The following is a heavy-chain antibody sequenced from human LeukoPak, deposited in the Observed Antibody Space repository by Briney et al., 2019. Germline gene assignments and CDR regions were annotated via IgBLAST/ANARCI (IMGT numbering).Heavy chain of an antibody. CDR2: ISGSGGSK. V-gene: IGHV3-23*01. D-gene: IGHD3-22*01. Sequence: AGSLRLSCAASGFTFSSYAMSWVRQAPGKGLEWVSAISGSGGSKYYADSVKGRFTISRDNSKNTLYLQMNSLRAEDTAVYYCAKGAGITMIVVVFDYWGQGTLVTVSS. J-gene: IGHJ4*02. CDR3: AKGAGITMIVVVFDY. CDR1: GFTFSSYA.